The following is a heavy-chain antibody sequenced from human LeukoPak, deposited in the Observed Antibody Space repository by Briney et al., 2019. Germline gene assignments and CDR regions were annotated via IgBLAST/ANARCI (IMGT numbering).Heavy chain of an antibody. Sequence: GSSVKVSCKASGGTFSSYAISWVRQAPGQGLEWMGGIIPIFGTANYAQKFQGRVTITADESTSTAYMELSSLRSEDTAVYYCARVGGVVGHPSMQARAFDIWGQGTMVTVSS. CDR1: GGTFSSYA. CDR2: IIPIFGTA. J-gene: IGHJ3*02. D-gene: IGHD2/OR15-2a*01. CDR3: ARVGGVVGHPSMQARAFDI. V-gene: IGHV1-69*01.